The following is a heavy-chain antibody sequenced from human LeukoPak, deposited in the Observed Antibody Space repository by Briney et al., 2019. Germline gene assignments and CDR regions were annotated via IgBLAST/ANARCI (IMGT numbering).Heavy chain of an antibody. CDR3: ARVWKYYYDSSGYDT. Sequence: PSETLSLTCTVSGGSISSGSYYWSWIRQPAGKGLEWIGRIYTSRSTNYNPSLKSRVTISVDTSKNQFSLKLSSVTAADTAVYYCARVWKYYYDSSGYDTWGQGTLVTVSS. CDR1: GGSISSGSYY. D-gene: IGHD3-22*01. J-gene: IGHJ5*02. V-gene: IGHV4-61*02. CDR2: IYTSRST.